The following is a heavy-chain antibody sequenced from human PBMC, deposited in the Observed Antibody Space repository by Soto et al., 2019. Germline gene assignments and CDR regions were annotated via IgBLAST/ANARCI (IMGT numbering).Heavy chain of an antibody. CDR3: VRDQWASLNDS. CDR2: IKEDGSEK. V-gene: IGHV3-7*01. CDR1: GFTFSSYW. J-gene: IGHJ4*02. D-gene: IGHD1-26*01. Sequence: EIQLVESGGGLVQPGGSLRLSCAASGFTFSSYWMSWVRQAPGKGLEWVANIKEDGSEKKYVDSVKGRFTISRDNAKNSLYLQMSSLRVEDTAVYYCVRDQWASLNDSWGQGTLVTVSS.